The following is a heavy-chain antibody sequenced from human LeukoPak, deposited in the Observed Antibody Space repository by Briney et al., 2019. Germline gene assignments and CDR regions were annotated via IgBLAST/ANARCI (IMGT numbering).Heavy chain of an antibody. J-gene: IGHJ3*02. D-gene: IGHD3-22*01. CDR3: ASYSVTMMPHAFDI. V-gene: IGHV3-21*01. CDR2: ISSSSSYI. CDR1: GFTFSSYS. Sequence: GGSLRLSCAASGFTFSSYSMNWVHQAPGKGLEWVSSISSSSSYIYYADSVKGRFTISRDNAKNSLYLQMNSLRAEDTALYYCASYSVTMMPHAFDIWGQGTMVTVSS.